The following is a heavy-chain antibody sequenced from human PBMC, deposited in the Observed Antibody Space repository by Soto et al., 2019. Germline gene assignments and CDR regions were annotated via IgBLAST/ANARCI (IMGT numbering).Heavy chain of an antibody. CDR2: ISGSGGST. D-gene: IGHD3-3*01. V-gene: IGHV3-23*01. CDR3: AKSGTDYDFWSCYYSPNWFDP. CDR1: GFTFSSYA. Sequence: PGGSLRLSCAASGFTFSSYAMSWVRQAPGKGLEWVSAISGSGGSTYYADSVKGRFTISRDNSKNTLYLQMNSLRAEDTAVYYCAKSGTDYDFWSCYYSPNWFDPWGQGTLVTVSS. J-gene: IGHJ5*02.